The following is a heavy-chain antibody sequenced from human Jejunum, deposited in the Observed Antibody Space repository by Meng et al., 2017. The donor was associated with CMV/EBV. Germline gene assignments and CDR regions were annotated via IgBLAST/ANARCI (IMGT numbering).Heavy chain of an antibody. CDR1: GFTFSNYW. CDR2: IHGDAGTT. V-gene: IGHV3-74*01. D-gene: IGHD3-22*01. J-gene: IGHJ4*01. Sequence: SGFTFSNYWMHWVRQVPGQGPEWVSRIHGDAGTTNYVDSVKGRFTISRDNGKNTLYLQMDSLRVEDTAVYYCARGGATNSGDYSVAFYWGQGVLVTVSS. CDR3: ARGGATNSGDYSVAFY.